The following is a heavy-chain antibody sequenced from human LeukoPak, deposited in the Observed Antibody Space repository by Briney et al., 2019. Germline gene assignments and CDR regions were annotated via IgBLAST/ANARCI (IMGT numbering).Heavy chain of an antibody. D-gene: IGHD2-2*03. J-gene: IGHJ6*03. V-gene: IGHV1-69*02. Sequence: ASVKVSCKASGGTFSSYTISWVRQAPGQGLEWMGRIIPILGIANYAQKFQGRVTITADESTSTAYMELSSLRSEDTAVYYCARAVEPGYCSSTSCFKYYYYYYMDVWGKGTTVTVSS. CDR3: ARAVEPGYCSSTSCFKYYYYYYMDV. CDR1: GGTFSSYT. CDR2: IIPILGIA.